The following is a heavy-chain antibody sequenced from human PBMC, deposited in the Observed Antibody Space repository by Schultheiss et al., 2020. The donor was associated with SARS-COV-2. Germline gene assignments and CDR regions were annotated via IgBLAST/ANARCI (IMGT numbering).Heavy chain of an antibody. CDR1: GFSLSNARMG. CDR2: IFSNDEK. Sequence: SGPTLVKPTETLTLTCTVSGFSLSNARMGVSWIRQPPGKALEWLAHIFSNDEKSYSTSLKSRLTISKDTSKSQVVLTMTNMDPVDTATYYCAHRLRSSWQNDAFDIWGQGTMVTVSS. V-gene: IGHV2-26*01. D-gene: IGHD6-13*01. CDR3: AHRLRSSWQNDAFDI. J-gene: IGHJ3*02.